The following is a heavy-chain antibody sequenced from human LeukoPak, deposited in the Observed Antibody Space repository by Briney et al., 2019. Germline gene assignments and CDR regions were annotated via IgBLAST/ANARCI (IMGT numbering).Heavy chain of an antibody. CDR1: GGPISKYY. CDR3: VSGYGSGSYLL. J-gene: IGHJ4*02. V-gene: IGHV4-4*07. Sequence: SETLSLTCSVSGGPISKYYLSWIRQAAGKGLEWIGRIFTSGISTSSSSLKSRVTMSVDTSKNQFSLNLSSGTAADTARYYCVSGYGSGSYLLWGQGILVTVSS. CDR2: IFTSGIS. D-gene: IGHD3-10*01.